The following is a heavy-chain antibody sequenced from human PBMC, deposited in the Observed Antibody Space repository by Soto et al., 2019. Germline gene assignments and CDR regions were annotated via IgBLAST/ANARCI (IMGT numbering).Heavy chain of an antibody. J-gene: IGHJ3*02. CDR1: GFTFSSYA. CDR2: MSYDGSNK. V-gene: IGHV3-30*04. Sequence: QVQLVESGGGVVQPGRSLRLSCAASGFTFSSYAMHWVRRAPGKGLEWMAVMSYDGSNKYYADSVKGRLTISRDNSKNTLYLQMNSLRGEDTAVYYCAKDNGSGCDWLRVGDASDIWGQGTMVTVSS. CDR3: AKDNGSGCDWLRVGDASDI. D-gene: IGHD5-12*01.